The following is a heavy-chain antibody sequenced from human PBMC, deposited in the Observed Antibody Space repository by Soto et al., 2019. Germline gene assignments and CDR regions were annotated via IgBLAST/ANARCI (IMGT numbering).Heavy chain of an antibody. D-gene: IGHD1-26*01. J-gene: IGHJ4*01. CDR1: GYSFTSHG. CDR2: INPYNGNT. V-gene: IGHV1-18*04. Sequence: ASVKVSCKASGYSFTSHGVSWARQAPGQGLQWIGWINPYNGNTLTAQNLQGRVTLTADTSTSTAYMELRSLRFDDTAIYYCARDPGAATFDFWGLGALVTVSS. CDR3: ARDPGAATFDF.